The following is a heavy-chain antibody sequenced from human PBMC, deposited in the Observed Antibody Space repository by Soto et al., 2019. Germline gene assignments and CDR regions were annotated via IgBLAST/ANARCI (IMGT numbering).Heavy chain of an antibody. J-gene: IGHJ6*02. D-gene: IGHD4-17*01. CDR1: GFTFSSYA. CDR2: ISYDGSDK. V-gene: IGHV3-30-3*01. Sequence: GGSLRLSCAASGFTFSSYAMHWVRQAPGKGLEWVAVISYDGSDKYYADSVKGRFTISRDNSKNTLYLQMNSLRAEDTAVYYCVRDRDYGDYYYYGMDVWGQGTTVTVS. CDR3: VRDRDYGDYYYYGMDV.